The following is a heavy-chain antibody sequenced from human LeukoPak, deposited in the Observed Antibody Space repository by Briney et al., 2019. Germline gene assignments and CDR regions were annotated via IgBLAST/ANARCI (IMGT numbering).Heavy chain of an antibody. Sequence: SETLSLTCIVSGASVSTYYWSWIRQPPGKGLEWIASMHYSGNTNYSPSPNSRGTISVDTSKNQFSLRLTSVTAADTAFYYCARAGGGDTSQDLDYWGQGILVTVSS. CDR1: GASVSTYY. V-gene: IGHV4-59*02. J-gene: IGHJ4*02. CDR3: ARAGGGDTSQDLDY. CDR2: MHYSGNT. D-gene: IGHD5-18*01.